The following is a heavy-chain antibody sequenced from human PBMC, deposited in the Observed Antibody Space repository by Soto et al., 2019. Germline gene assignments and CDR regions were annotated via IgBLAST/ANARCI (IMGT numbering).Heavy chain of an antibody. Sequence: PGGSLRLSCAASGFTFNNFIMNWVRQTPGKGLEWVSYINGYSSTIYYADSVKGRFTISRDNARNSLYLQMDSLKDEDTAVYYCARMELKTGWLWYFDLWGRGTLVTVSS. CDR1: GFTFNNFI. CDR3: ARMELKTGWLWYFDL. J-gene: IGHJ2*01. D-gene: IGHD6-19*01. V-gene: IGHV3-48*02. CDR2: INGYSSTI.